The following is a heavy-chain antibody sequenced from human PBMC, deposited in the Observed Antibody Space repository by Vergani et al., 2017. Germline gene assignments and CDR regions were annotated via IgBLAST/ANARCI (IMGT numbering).Heavy chain of an antibody. J-gene: IGHJ4*02. D-gene: IGHD4-17*01. Sequence: QVQLVQSGAEVKKPGASVKVSCKASGYTFTSYGISWVRQAPGQGLEWMGWISAYNGNTNYAQKLQGRVTMTTDTSTSTVYMELRSLRSDDTAVYYCARGVGYYDYGDYTLHYFDYWGQGTLVTVSS. V-gene: IGHV1-18*01. CDR1: GYTFTSYG. CDR3: ARGVGYYDYGDYTLHYFDY. CDR2: ISAYNGNT.